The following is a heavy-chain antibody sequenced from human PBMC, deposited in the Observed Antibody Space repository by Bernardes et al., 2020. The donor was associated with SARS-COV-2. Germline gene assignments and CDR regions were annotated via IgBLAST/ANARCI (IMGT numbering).Heavy chain of an antibody. CDR1: EFTCGSED. D-gene: IGHD5-12*01. CDR3: VRGHGAT. Sequence: GWSLRLSCAAFEFTCGSEDMSWVRQAPGKGLDLISYISTSASGSVVYYADSVKGRFTISRDDAKNSVYLQMHSLRADDTAVYYCVRGHGATWGQGTMVTVSS. CDR2: ISTSASGSVV. V-gene: IGHV3-48*03. J-gene: IGHJ3*01.